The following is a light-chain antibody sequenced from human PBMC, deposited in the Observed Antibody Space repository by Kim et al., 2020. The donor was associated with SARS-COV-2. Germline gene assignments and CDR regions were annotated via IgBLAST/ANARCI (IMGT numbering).Light chain of an antibody. J-gene: IGLJ2*01. Sequence: QSVLTQPPSVSGSSGQTVTISCTWSSSNIGADYDVHWYQQVPGTAPKLLMYGNRNRPSGVPDRFSGSKSGTSASLVITGLQAEDEADYYCQSYDDSLSASVVFGGGTQLTVL. CDR1: SSNIGADYD. V-gene: IGLV1-40*01. CDR2: GNR. CDR3: QSYDDSLSASVV.